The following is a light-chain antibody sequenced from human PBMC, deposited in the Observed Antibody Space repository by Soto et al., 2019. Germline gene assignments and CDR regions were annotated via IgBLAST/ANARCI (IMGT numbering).Light chain of an antibody. J-gene: IGKJ2*01. Sequence: DIQMTQSPSSLSASLGERVTITCRASQTINNYLHWYQQRPGEAPKLLMYSASNLQTGVPPRFSGSGSGTHFTLTISSLQPEDFATYYCQQSSSTPHTFGQGTIVEIK. V-gene: IGKV1-39*01. CDR3: QQSSSTPHT. CDR2: SAS. CDR1: QTINNY.